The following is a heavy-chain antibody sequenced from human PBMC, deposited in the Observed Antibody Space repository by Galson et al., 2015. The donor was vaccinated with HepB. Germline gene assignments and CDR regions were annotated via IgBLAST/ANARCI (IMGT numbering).Heavy chain of an antibody. V-gene: IGHV4-34*01. J-gene: IGHJ6*03. D-gene: IGHD4-17*01. CDR3: ASLLGQWSRRLRLYYYYMDV. Sequence: ETLSLTCAVYGGSFSGYYWSWIRQPPGKGLEWIGEINHSGSTNYNPSLKSRVTISVDTSKNQFSLKLSSVTAADTDVYYCASLLGQWSRRLRLYYYYMDVWGKGTTVTVSS. CDR2: INHSGST. CDR1: GGSFSGYY.